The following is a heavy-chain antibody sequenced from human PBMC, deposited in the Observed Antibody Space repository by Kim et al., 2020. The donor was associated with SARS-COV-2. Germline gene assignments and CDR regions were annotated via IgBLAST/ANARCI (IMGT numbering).Heavy chain of an antibody. CDR2: ITYGGST. Sequence: SETLSLTCAVYGESFSDFHWTWIRQAPGKGLEWIGAITYGGSTKYNASLKSRVTISVDTSKNQFSLKLSSVNAADTAVYYCARNWAATNGYYFDYWGRGTPVTVSS. D-gene: IGHD2-8*01. CDR1: GESFSDFH. CDR3: ARNWAATNGYYFDY. V-gene: IGHV4-34*01. J-gene: IGHJ4*02.